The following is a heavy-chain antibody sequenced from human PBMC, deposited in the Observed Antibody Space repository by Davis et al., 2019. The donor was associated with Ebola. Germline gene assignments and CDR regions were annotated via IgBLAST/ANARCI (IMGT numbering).Heavy chain of an antibody. J-gene: IGHJ4*02. CDR2: IIPIFGTA. CDR1: GGTFSSYA. D-gene: IGHD6-19*01. CDR3: ARGSLMLVADDY. V-gene: IGHV1-69*05. Sequence: AASVKVSCKASGGTFSSYAISWVRQAPGQGLEWMGGIIPIFGTANYAQKFQGRVTMTRNTSISTAYMELSSLRSEDTAVYYCARGSLMLVADDYWGQGTLVTVSS.